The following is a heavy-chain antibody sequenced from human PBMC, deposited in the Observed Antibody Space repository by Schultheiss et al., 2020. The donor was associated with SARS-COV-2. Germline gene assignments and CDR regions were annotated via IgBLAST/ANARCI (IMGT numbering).Heavy chain of an antibody. CDR2: ISWNSGSI. Sequence: GGSLRLSCAASGFTFSSYAMSWVRQAPGKGLEWVSGISWNSGSIGYADSVKGRFTISRDNAKNSLYLQMNSLRDEDTAVYYCARGDGSGSYYFDYYYGMDVWGQGTTVTVSS. CDR3: ARGDGSGSYYFDYYYGMDV. V-gene: IGHV3-48*02. D-gene: IGHD3-10*01. CDR1: GFTFSSYA. J-gene: IGHJ6*02.